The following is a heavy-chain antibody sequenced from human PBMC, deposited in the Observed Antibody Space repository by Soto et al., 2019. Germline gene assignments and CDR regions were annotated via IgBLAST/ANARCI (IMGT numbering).Heavy chain of an antibody. D-gene: IGHD1-26*01. CDR2: ISAYNGNT. CDR1: GYACTSYG. Sequence: QVQLVQSGAEVKKPGASVKVSCKASGYACTSYGISWVRQAPGQGLEWMGWISAYNGNTNYAQKLQGRVTMTTDTSTTTAYMELMSLRSDDTAVYYCARDRGEWELSPPFDYWGQGTLVTVSS. J-gene: IGHJ4*02. V-gene: IGHV1-18*01. CDR3: ARDRGEWELSPPFDY.